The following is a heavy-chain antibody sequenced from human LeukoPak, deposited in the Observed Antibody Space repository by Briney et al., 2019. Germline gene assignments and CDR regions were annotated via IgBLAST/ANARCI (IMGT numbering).Heavy chain of an antibody. CDR2: INPNSGGT. Sequence: PWASVKVSCKASGYTFTGYYVHWVRQAPGQGLEWMGWINPNSGGTNYAQKFQGRVTMTRDTSISTAYMELSRLRSDDTAVYYCARAYSGYADYWGQGTLVTVSS. J-gene: IGHJ4*02. CDR3: ARAYSGYADY. D-gene: IGHD5-12*01. CDR1: GYTFTGYY. V-gene: IGHV1-2*02.